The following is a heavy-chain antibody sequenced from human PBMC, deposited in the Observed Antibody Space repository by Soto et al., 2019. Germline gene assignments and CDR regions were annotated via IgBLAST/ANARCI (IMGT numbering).Heavy chain of an antibody. D-gene: IGHD2-21*02. CDR2: TSSDGTDN. J-gene: IGHJ3*02. Sequence: QVQLVESGGGVILPGGSLRLSCAASGFTFSSYAMHWVRQAPGTGPEWVAATSSDGTDNVYADSVSGRFTISRDNSKNTLYLQMNRLRSEDAAVYYCARTSECAKSDCYRAFDIWGQGTMVTVSS. V-gene: IGHV3-30*04. CDR1: GFTFSSYA. CDR3: ARTSECAKSDCYRAFDI.